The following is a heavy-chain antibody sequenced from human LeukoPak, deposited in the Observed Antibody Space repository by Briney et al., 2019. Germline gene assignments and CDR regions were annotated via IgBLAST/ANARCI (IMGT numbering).Heavy chain of an antibody. D-gene: IGHD6-19*01. Sequence: GGSLRLSCAASGFPFSSHSMNWVRQAPGKGLEWVSSISSSSSYIYYADSVKGRFTISRDNAKNSLYLQMNSPRAEDTAVYYCARGAVAGLDYWGQGTLVTVSS. CDR2: ISSSSSYI. V-gene: IGHV3-21*01. CDR1: GFPFSSHS. J-gene: IGHJ4*02. CDR3: ARGAVAGLDY.